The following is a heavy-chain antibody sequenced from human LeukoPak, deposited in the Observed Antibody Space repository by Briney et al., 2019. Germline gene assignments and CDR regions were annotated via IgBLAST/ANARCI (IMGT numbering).Heavy chain of an antibody. CDR1: GFTVSFNY. CDR2: IYSGGST. Sequence: PGGSLRLSCAASGFTVSFNYTSWVRQAPGKGLEWISVIYSGGSTYYADSVKGRITISRDDSKNTLYLQMNSLRAEDTAIYYCARAQWRTYSYYYMDVWGKGTTVTVSS. V-gene: IGHV3-53*01. CDR3: ARAQWRTYSYYYMDV. J-gene: IGHJ6*03. D-gene: IGHD6-19*01.